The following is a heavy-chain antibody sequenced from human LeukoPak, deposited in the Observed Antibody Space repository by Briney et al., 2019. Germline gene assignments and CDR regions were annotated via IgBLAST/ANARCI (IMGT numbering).Heavy chain of an antibody. D-gene: IGHD6-13*01. J-gene: IGHJ3*02. Sequence: PSETLSLTCTVSGGSISSGSYYWSWIRQPAGKGLEWIGRIYTSGSTNYNPSLKSQVTISVDTSKNQFSLKVTSVTAADTAVYYCARDVSWSALDIWGQGTMVTVSS. V-gene: IGHV4-61*02. CDR1: GGSISSGSYY. CDR2: IYTSGST. CDR3: ARDVSWSALDI.